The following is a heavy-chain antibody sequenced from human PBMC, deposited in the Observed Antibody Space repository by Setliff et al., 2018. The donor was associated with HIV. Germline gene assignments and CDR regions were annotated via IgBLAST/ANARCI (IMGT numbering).Heavy chain of an antibody. V-gene: IGHV1-69*05. CDR3: ARSRYSSSSGDY. D-gene: IGHD6-6*01. CDR1: GGTFSSYA. Sequence: GASVKVSCKASGGTFSSYAISWVRQAPGQGLEWMGGIIPIFGTANYAQKFQGRVTITTDESTSTAYMELSSLRSEDTAVYYCARSRYSSSSGDYWGQGTLVTVSS. J-gene: IGHJ4*02. CDR2: IIPIFGTA.